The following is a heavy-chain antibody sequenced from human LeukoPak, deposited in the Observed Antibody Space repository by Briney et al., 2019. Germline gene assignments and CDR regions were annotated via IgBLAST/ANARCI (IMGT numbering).Heavy chain of an antibody. D-gene: IGHD1-1*01. CDR3: VRDALESYYSYYYMDV. CDR2: ISNSGST. Sequence: SETLSLTCSVSGGPIISHYWSWVRQSPGKGLEWIGYISNSGSTDYSPSLRSRVTISIDTYKGQFYLGLNSVTAADSAIYYCVRDALESYYSYYYMDVWGKGTTVTVSS. V-gene: IGHV4-59*11. CDR1: GGPIISHY. J-gene: IGHJ6*03.